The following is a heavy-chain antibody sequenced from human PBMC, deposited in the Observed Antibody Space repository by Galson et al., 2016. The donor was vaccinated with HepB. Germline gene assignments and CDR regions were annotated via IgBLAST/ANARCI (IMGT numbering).Heavy chain of an antibody. CDR1: GFTFSGYY. CDR2: ISGSSYTI. J-gene: IGHJ6*04. CDR3: ARDRIGDYGMDV. V-gene: IGHV3-11*01. D-gene: IGHD4-17*01. Sequence: SLRLSCAASGFTFSGYYMNWIRQAPGKGLEWLSYISGSSYTIYYADSVKGRFTISRDNAKRSLYLQMNSLRAEDTAVYYCARDRIGDYGMDVWGKGTTVTVSS.